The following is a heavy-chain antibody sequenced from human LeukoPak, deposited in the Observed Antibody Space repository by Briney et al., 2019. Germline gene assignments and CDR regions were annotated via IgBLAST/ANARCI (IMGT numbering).Heavy chain of an antibody. Sequence: ASVKVSCKASGGTFSSYAISWVRQAPGQGLEWMGGIIPIFGTANYAQKFQGRVTITTDESTSTAYMELSSLRSEDTAVYYCARGRVGATFAFDPWGQGTLVTVPS. CDR1: GGTFSSYA. CDR3: ARGRVGATFAFDP. J-gene: IGHJ5*02. CDR2: IIPIFGTA. D-gene: IGHD1-26*01. V-gene: IGHV1-69*05.